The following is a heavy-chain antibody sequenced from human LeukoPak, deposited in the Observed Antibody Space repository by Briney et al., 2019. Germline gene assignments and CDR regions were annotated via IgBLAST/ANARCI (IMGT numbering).Heavy chain of an antibody. V-gene: IGHV3-30*04. D-gene: IGHD3-22*01. CDR3: TRDAADYFDSSASFDY. Sequence: PGKSLRLSCAASGFTFRSYSMHWVRQAPGQGLEWVAVIWYDGSRSDYADSVKGRFTISRDNSKNTLFLQMNSLRGEDTAVYYCTRDAADYFDSSASFDYWGQRTLVTVSS. CDR2: IWYDGSRS. J-gene: IGHJ4*02. CDR1: GFTFRSYS.